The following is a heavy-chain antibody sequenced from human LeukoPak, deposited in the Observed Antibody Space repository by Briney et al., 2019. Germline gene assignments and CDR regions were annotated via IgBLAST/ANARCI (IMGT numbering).Heavy chain of an antibody. CDR2: MNPNSGNT. V-gene: IGHV1-8*01. CDR3: ARGDAIRYFAY. D-gene: IGHD2-8*01. Sequence: GASVKVSCKASGYIFSNYDLNWVRQAPGQGLEWMGWMNPNSGNTGYAQKFQGRVTITRNTSIRTAYMELSSLRSEDTAVYYYARGDAIRYFAYWGQGTLVTVSS. J-gene: IGHJ4*02. CDR1: GYIFSNYD.